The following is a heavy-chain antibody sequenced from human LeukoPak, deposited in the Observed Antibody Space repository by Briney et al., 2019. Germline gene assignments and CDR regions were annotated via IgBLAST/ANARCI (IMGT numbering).Heavy chain of an antibody. CDR2: IKSKTDGGTT. Sequence: KTGGSLRLSCAASGFAFSFYSMNWVRQAPGKGLEWVGRIKSKTDGGTTDYAAPVKGRFTISRDDSKNTLYLQMNSLKTEDTAVYYCTTGGGWLQFVVMDYWGQGTLVTVSS. V-gene: IGHV3-15*01. D-gene: IGHD5-24*01. CDR1: GFAFSFYS. J-gene: IGHJ4*02. CDR3: TTGGGWLQFVVMDY.